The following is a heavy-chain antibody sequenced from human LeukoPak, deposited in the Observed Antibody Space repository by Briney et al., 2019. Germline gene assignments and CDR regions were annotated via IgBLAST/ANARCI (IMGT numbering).Heavy chain of an antibody. D-gene: IGHD3-22*01. CDR1: GGTFSNYA. V-gene: IGHV1-69*05. J-gene: IGHJ4*02. Sequence: SVKVSCKASGGTFSNYAISWVRQAPGQGLEWMGRIIPIFGTANYAQKFQGRVTITTDESTSTAYMELSSLRSEDTAVYYCARGPPDLSGYSDYWGQGTLVTVSS. CDR2: IIPIFGTA. CDR3: ARGPPDLSGYSDY.